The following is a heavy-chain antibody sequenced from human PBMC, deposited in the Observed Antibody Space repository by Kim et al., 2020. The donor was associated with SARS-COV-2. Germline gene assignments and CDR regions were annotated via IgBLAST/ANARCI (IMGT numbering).Heavy chain of an antibody. V-gene: IGHV4-34*01. CDR3: ARGVVVPAANPNFDY. J-gene: IGHJ4*02. Sequence: PSPKSRVTISVDTSKNQFSLELSSVTAADTAVYYCARGVVVPAANPNFDYWGQGTLVTVSS. D-gene: IGHD2-2*01.